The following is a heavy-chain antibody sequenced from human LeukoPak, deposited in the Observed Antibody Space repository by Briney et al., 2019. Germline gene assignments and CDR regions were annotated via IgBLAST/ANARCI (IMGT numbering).Heavy chain of an antibody. J-gene: IGHJ4*02. CDR3: ARSSVVTAMVHLEY. CDR2: ISAYNGNT. Sequence: GASVKVSCKASGYTFTSYGISWVRQAPGQGLEWMGWISAYNGNTNYAQKLQGRVTMTTDTSTTTAYMELRSLRSDDTAVYYCARSSVVTAMVHLEYWGQGTLVTVSS. V-gene: IGHV1-18*01. D-gene: IGHD2-21*02. CDR1: GYTFTSYG.